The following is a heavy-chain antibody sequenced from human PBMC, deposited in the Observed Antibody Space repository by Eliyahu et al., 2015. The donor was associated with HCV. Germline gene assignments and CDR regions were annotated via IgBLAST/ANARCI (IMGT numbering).Heavy chain of an antibody. Sequence: FSSYAMSWVRQAPGKGLEWVSAISGSGGSTYYADSVKGRFTISRDNSKNTLYLQMNSLRAEDTAVYYCAKGPYSGSYYQWFDPWGQGTLVTVSS. D-gene: IGHD1-26*01. CDR2: ISGSGGST. J-gene: IGHJ5*02. V-gene: IGHV3-23*01. CDR1: FSSYA. CDR3: AKGPYSGSYYQWFDP.